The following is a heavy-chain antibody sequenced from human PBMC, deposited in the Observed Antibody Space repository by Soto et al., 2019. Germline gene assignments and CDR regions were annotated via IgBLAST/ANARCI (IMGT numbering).Heavy chain of an antibody. CDR3: ARIYDSSGHYFDY. CDR2: IYYSGST. Sequence: SETLSLTCTVSGGSISSGDYYWSWIRRPPGKGLEWIGYIYYSGSTYYNPSLKSRVTISVDTSKNQFSLKLSSVTAADTAVYYCARIYDSSGHYFDYWGQGTLVTVYS. CDR1: GGSISSGDYY. D-gene: IGHD3-22*01. V-gene: IGHV4-30-4*01. J-gene: IGHJ4*02.